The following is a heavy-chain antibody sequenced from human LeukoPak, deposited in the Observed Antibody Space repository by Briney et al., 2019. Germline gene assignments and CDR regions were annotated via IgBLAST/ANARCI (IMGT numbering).Heavy chain of an antibody. CDR1: GGSISSGGYY. J-gene: IGHJ4*02. V-gene: IGHV4-30-2*01. Sequence: PSQTLSLTCTVSGGSISSGGYYWSWIRQPPGKGLEWIGYINHSGSTYYNPSLKSRVTISVDRSKNQFSLKLSSVTAADTAVYYCARVGDIVETIDYWGQGTLVTVSS. CDR3: ARVGDIVETIDY. CDR2: INHSGST. D-gene: IGHD2-15*01.